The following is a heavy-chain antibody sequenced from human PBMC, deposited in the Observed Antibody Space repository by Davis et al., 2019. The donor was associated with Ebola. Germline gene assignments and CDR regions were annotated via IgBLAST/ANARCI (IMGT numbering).Heavy chain of an antibody. J-gene: IGHJ4*02. CDR1: GFTVSSNY. Sequence: PGGSLRLSCAASGFTVSSNYMSWVRQAPGKGLEWVSVIYSGGSTYYADSVKGRFTISRDNSKNTLYLQMNSLRAEDTAVYYCARMGDFWSGYNYFDYWGQGTLVTASS. D-gene: IGHD3-3*01. CDR3: ARMGDFWSGYNYFDY. CDR2: IYSGGST. V-gene: IGHV3-53*01.